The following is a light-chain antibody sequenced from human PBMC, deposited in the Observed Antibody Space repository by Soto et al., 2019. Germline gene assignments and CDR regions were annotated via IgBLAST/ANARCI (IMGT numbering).Light chain of an antibody. Sequence: EIVMAQSPATLSVSPGERVTLSCRASQSVSSNLAWYQQKPGQAPRLLIHGASTRATGIPARFSGSGSGTEFPLTISSLPSEDFSIYYCQQYNNWPPFTFGPGTKVEIK. CDR3: QQYNNWPPFT. J-gene: IGKJ3*01. CDR2: GAS. V-gene: IGKV3-15*01. CDR1: QSVSSN.